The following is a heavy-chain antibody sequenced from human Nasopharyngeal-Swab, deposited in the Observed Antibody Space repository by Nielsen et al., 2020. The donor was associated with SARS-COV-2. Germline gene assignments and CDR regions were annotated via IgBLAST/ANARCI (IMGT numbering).Heavy chain of an antibody. Sequence: GESLKISCAASGVSVFTFSNYAMNWVRQAPGKGLEWVTGIRGSGGTIYYVDSVKGRFTISRDNSRNSLYLHMSNLRAEDTAIYYCAKGYSSGWVPYEYWGQGTLVTVSS. CDR2: IRGSGGTI. CDR1: GVSVFTFSNYA. J-gene: IGHJ4*02. CDR3: AKGYSSGWVPYEY. V-gene: IGHV3-23*01. D-gene: IGHD6-19*01.